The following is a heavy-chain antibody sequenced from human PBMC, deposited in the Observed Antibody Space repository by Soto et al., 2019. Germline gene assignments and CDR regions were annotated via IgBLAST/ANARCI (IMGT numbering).Heavy chain of an antibody. Sequence: QVQLVESGGGVVQPGRSLRLSCAASGFTFSSYGMHWVRQAPGKGLEWVAAISYDGSNKYYADSVKGRFTISRDNSKNTLYLQMNSLRAEDTAVYYCAKDLVDYYGSGSYYYYYYGMDVWGQGTTVTVSS. V-gene: IGHV3-30*18. J-gene: IGHJ6*02. CDR2: ISYDGSNK. CDR3: AKDLVDYYGSGSYYYYYYGMDV. CDR1: GFTFSSYG. D-gene: IGHD3-10*01.